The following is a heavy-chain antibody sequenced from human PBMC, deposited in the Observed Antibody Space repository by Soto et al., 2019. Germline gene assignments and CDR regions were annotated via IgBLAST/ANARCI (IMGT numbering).Heavy chain of an antibody. CDR1: GFTFNSYS. D-gene: IGHD2-15*01. Sequence: EVQLVESGGGLVQPGGSLRLSCAASGFTFNSYSMTWVRRAPGKGLEWLSFISSTSGTIYYADSVKGRFTISRDNAKNSLYLQMNSLRDEDTAVYYCARLSVRYCSGGSCSQLDYWGQGTLVTVSS. CDR3: ARLSVRYCSGGSCSQLDY. V-gene: IGHV3-48*02. J-gene: IGHJ4*02. CDR2: ISSTSGTI.